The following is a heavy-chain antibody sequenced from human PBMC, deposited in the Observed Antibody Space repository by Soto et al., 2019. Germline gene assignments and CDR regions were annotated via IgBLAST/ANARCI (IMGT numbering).Heavy chain of an antibody. CDR1: GASISSSHYY. Sequence: SETLSLTCTVSGASISSSHYYGGWIRQPPGKGVEWIGSIYYSGSTNDIPSLKSRVTISVDTSKNQFSLKLSSVTAADTAVYCCARHHDSWGQGTLVTVSS. J-gene: IGHJ4*02. V-gene: IGHV4-39*01. CDR3: ARHHDS. CDR2: IYYSGST.